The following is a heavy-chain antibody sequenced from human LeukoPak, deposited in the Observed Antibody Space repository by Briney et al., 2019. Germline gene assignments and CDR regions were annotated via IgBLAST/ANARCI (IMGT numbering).Heavy chain of an antibody. D-gene: IGHD3-3*01. Sequence: ASVKVSCKASGYTFTSYYMHWVRQAPGQGLEWMGIINPSGGSTSYAQKFQGRVTMTRDTSTSTVYMELSSLRSEDTAVYYCARSSYDFWCGYTIDYWGQGTLVTVSS. CDR3: ARSSYDFWCGYTIDY. J-gene: IGHJ4*02. CDR2: INPSGGST. CDR1: GYTFTSYY. V-gene: IGHV1-46*01.